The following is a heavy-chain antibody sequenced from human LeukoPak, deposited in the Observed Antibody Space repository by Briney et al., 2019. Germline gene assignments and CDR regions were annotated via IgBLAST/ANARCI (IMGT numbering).Heavy chain of an antibody. CDR3: ARHYVKGPYYYGMDV. CDR2: IYYSGST. Sequence: SETLSLTCTVSGGSISRYYWSWIRQPPGKGLEWIGYIYYSGSTNYNPSLKSRVTISVDTSKSQFSLKLSSVTAADTAVYYCARHYVKGPYYYGMDVWGQGTTVTVSS. D-gene: IGHD3-16*01. J-gene: IGHJ6*02. V-gene: IGHV4-59*08. CDR1: GGSISRYY.